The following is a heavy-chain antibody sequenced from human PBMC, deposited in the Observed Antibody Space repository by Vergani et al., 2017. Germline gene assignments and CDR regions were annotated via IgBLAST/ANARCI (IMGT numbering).Heavy chain of an antibody. Sequence: VQLLESGGGLVQPGGSLRLSCAASGFTFNQYGMHWVRQAPGKGLEWVAVTWYDGNNKQYADSVKGRFTISRDNSKSTMYLQMNSLRDEDTGVYYCARDLRVLYNRFDPWGQGTLVTVSS. CDR2: TWYDGNNK. V-gene: IGHV3-33*01. CDR3: ARDLRVLYNRFDP. D-gene: IGHD1-14*01. J-gene: IGHJ5*02. CDR1: GFTFNQYG.